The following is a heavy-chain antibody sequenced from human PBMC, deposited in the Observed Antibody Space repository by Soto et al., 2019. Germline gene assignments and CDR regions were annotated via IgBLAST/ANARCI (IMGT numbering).Heavy chain of an antibody. CDR3: ARGGPGAPFDY. V-gene: IGHV1-18*01. Sequence: QVQLVQSGAEVKKPGASVKVSCKASGYTFSSYGSSWVRQAPGKGLEWMGWISANSGNTNYAQKVQGRVTMTTDTSTSTAYMELRSLRSDDTAMYYCARGGPGAPFDYWGQGTPVTVSS. D-gene: IGHD1-26*01. CDR2: ISANSGNT. CDR1: GYTFSSYG. J-gene: IGHJ4*02.